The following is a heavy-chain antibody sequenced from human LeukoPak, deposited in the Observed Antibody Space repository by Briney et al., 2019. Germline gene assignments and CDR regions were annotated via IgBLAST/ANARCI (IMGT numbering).Heavy chain of an antibody. D-gene: IGHD3-3*01. CDR2: ISSSSSYI. CDR1: GFTFSTYA. V-gene: IGHV3-21*01. Sequence: GGSLRLSCAASGFTFSTYAMTWVRQAPGKGLEWASSISSSSSYIYYAGSVKGRFTISRDNAKNSLYLQMNSLRAEDTAVYYCARAHLDFWSGYPPNFDSWGQGTLVTVSS. J-gene: IGHJ4*02. CDR3: ARAHLDFWSGYPPNFDS.